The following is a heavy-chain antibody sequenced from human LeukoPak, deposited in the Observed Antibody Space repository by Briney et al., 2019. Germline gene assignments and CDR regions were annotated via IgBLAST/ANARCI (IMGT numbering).Heavy chain of an antibody. Sequence: GGSLRLSCAASGFTFSSYEMNWVRQAPGKGLEWVSYISDSGSSTIYYADSVKGRFTISRDNAKNSLYLQMNSLRAEDTAVYYYATTAYIAAVGIIGWFDSWGRGTLVTVSS. CDR3: ATTAYIAAVGIIGWFDS. V-gene: IGHV3-48*03. CDR1: GFTFSSYE. D-gene: IGHD6-13*01. J-gene: IGHJ5*01. CDR2: ISDSGSSTI.